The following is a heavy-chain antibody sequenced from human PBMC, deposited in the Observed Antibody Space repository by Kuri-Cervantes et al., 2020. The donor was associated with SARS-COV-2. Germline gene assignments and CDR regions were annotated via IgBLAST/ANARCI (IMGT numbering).Heavy chain of an antibody. Sequence: GGSLRLSCAASGFTVSSNYMSWVRQAPGRGLEWVSVIYSGGSTYYADSVKGRFTISRDNAKSSLYLQMNSLRAEDTAVYYCARGDVFDYWGQGTLVTVSS. D-gene: IGHD3-16*01. J-gene: IGHJ4*02. CDR3: ARGDVFDY. CDR2: IYSGGST. V-gene: IGHV3-66*01. CDR1: GFTVSSNY.